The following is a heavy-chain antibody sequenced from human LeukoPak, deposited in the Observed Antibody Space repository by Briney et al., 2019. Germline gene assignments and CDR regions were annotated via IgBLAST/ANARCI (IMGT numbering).Heavy chain of an antibody. J-gene: IGHJ5*02. CDR2: INHSGST. Sequence: SETLSLTCAVYGGSFSGYYWSWIRPPPGKGLEWIGEINHSGSTNYNPSLKSRVTISVDTSKNQFSLKLSSVTAADTAVYYCARCVPATASRGDWFDPWGQGTLVTVSS. D-gene: IGHD2-2*01. CDR3: ARCVPATASRGDWFDP. V-gene: IGHV4-34*01. CDR1: GGSFSGYY.